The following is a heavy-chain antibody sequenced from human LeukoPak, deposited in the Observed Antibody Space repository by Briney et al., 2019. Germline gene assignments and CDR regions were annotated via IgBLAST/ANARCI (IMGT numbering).Heavy chain of an antibody. CDR1: GYTFTSNY. V-gene: IGHV1-46*01. Sequence: ASVKVSCKAFGYTFTSNYMHWVRQAPGQGPEWMGVISPTGGSTTYAQKFQGRVTMTRNTSISTAYMELSSLRSEDTAVYYCARDGYYYGSGTGDYWGQGTLVTVSS. D-gene: IGHD3-10*01. CDR3: ARDGYYYGSGTGDY. CDR2: ISPTGGST. J-gene: IGHJ4*02.